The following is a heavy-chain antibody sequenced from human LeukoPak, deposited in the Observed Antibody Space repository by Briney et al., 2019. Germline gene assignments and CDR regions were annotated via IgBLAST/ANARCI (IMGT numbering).Heavy chain of an antibody. Sequence: GASVKVSCKASGFTFSTYAVKWVRQARGQRLEWVGWIVVGSGDARYAQNLQERVTITRDLSTGTTYLELSSLRSDDTVVYYGAAEWYSGSCCSFDPWGQGTLVTVSS. CDR2: IVVGSGDA. CDR3: AAEWYSGSCCSFDP. J-gene: IGHJ5*02. V-gene: IGHV1-58*01. CDR1: GFTFSTYA. D-gene: IGHD6-13*01.